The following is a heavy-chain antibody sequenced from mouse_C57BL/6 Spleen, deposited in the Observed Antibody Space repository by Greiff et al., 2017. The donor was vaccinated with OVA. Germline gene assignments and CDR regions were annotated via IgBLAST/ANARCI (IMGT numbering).Heavy chain of an antibody. V-gene: IGHV6-3*01. CDR2: IRLKSDNYAT. D-gene: IGHD2-5*01. CDR1: GFTFSNYW. CDR3: TVYYSNLAWFAY. J-gene: IGHJ3*01. Sequence: EVQLVESGGGLVQPGGSMKLSCVASGFTFSNYWMNWVRQSPEKGLEWVAQIRLKSDNYATHYAESVKGRFTISRDDSKSSVYLQMNNLRAEDTGIYYCTVYYSNLAWFAYWGQGTLVTVSA.